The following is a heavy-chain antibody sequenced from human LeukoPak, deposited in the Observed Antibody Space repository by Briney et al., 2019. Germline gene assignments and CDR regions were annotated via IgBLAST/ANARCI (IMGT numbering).Heavy chain of an antibody. CDR2: INPNSGGT. CDR3: AREGVVGSSWYNVDV. CDR1: GYTFTGYY. V-gene: IGHV1-2*02. J-gene: IGHJ6*03. Sequence: ASVKVSCKASGYTFTGYYMHWARHAPGQGLEWMGWINPNSGGTNYAQKFQGRVTMTRDTSISTAYMELSRLRSDDTAVYYCAREGVVGSSWYNVDVWGKGTTVTVSS. D-gene: IGHD6-13*01.